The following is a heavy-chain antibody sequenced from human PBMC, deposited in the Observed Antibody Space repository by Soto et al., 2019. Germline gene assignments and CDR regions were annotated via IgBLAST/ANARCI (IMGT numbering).Heavy chain of an antibody. J-gene: IGHJ6*02. CDR1: GFTFSSCA. CDR2: ISSNGGST. D-gene: IGHD1-7*01. Sequence: EVQLVESGGGLVQPGGSLRLSCSASGFTFSSCAMHWVRQAAGKGLEDVSGISSNGGSTYYADSVKDRFTISRDNSKNTLFLQVNSLTAEDTAVYYCVKDRRTTRRAMDVWGQGTTVTVSS. CDR3: VKDRRTTRRAMDV. V-gene: IGHV3-64D*06.